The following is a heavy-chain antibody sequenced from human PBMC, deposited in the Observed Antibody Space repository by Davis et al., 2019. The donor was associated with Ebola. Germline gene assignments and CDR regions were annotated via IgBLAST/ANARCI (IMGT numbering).Heavy chain of an antibody. V-gene: IGHV3-23*01. CDR3: AKDDGSGSYSDY. D-gene: IGHD3-10*01. J-gene: IGHJ4*02. Sequence: GESLKISCAASGFTFSTYAMTWVRQAPGKGLEWVSTIGGGGADTYYADSVEGRFTISRDNSKNTLYLQIRSLRAEDTAIYYCAKDDGSGSYSDYWGQGTLVTVSS. CDR2: IGGGGADT. CDR1: GFTFSTYA.